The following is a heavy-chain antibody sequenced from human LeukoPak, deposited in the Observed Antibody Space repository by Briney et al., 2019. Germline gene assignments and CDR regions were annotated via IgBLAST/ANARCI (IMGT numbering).Heavy chain of an antibody. D-gene: IGHD6-19*01. CDR1: GGSISSSSYY. J-gene: IGHJ4*02. CDR2: IYYSGST. CDR3: ASPGIAVAGPFDY. V-gene: IGHV4-39*01. Sequence: SETLSLTCTVSGGSISSSSYYWGWIRQPPGKGLEWIGSIYYSGSTYYNPSLKSRVTISVDTSKNQFSLKLSSVTAADTAVCYCASPGIAVAGPFDYWGQGTLVTVSS.